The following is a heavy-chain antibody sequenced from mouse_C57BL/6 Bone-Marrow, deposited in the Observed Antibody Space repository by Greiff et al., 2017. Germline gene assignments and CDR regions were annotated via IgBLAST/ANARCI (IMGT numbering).Heavy chain of an antibody. Sequence: QVQLKQPGAELVMPGASVKLSCKASGYTFTSYWMHWVKQRPGQGLEWIGEIDPSDSYTNYNQKFKGKSTLTVDKSSSTAYMQLSSLTSEDSAVYYCARWDDYDDCDYWGQGTTLTVSS. CDR2: IDPSDSYT. J-gene: IGHJ2*01. D-gene: IGHD2-4*01. V-gene: IGHV1-69*01. CDR3: ARWDDYDDCDY. CDR1: GYTFTSYW.